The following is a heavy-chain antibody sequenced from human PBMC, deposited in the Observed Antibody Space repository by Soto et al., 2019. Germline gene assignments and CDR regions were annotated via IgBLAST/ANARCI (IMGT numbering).Heavy chain of an antibody. D-gene: IGHD3-10*01. Sequence: GGSLRLSCAASDFDFSSYGIHWVRQAPGKGLEWVAASSYDGRETFYADSAKGRFTVSKEMSKNTAFLQMNALRHEDTAVYFCARDSGWPILNFDNWGQGTPATVSS. CDR1: DFDFSSYG. V-gene: IGHV3-30*03. CDR3: ARDSGWPILNFDN. CDR2: SSYDGRET. J-gene: IGHJ4*02.